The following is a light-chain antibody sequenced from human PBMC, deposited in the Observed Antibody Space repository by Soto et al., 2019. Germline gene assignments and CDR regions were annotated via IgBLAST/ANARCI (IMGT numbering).Light chain of an antibody. Sequence: QAVVTQEPSLTVSPGGTVTLTCGSNTGAVTTGHYPYWFQQKPGQAPRTLIYDTNNKHSWTPARFSGSLLGGKAALTLSGAQPEVEADYYCLLSYRGVGVFGGGTQLTVL. CDR1: TGAVTTGHY. CDR2: DTN. CDR3: LLSYRGVGV. V-gene: IGLV7-46*01. J-gene: IGLJ2*01.